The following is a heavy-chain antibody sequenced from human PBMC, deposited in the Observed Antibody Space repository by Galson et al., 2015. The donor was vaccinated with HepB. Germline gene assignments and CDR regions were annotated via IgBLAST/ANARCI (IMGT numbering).Heavy chain of an antibody. D-gene: IGHD1-26*01. Sequence: SLGLSCAASGFNFNNYAMHWARQAPGKGLGWVAVISYDRNDELYADSVKSRFTICRDTSKKTVYLQMKSLRPEDTAIYYCAKAAVGWERHNFYYFDFWGQGTLVTVSS. CDR1: GFNFNNYA. CDR3: AKAAVGWERHNFYYFDF. J-gene: IGHJ4*02. CDR2: ISYDRNDE. V-gene: IGHV3-30*18.